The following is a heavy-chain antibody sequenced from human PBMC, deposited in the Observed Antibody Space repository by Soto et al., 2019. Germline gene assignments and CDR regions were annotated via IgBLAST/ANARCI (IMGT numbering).Heavy chain of an antibody. V-gene: IGHV4-39*07. J-gene: IGHJ5*02. Sequence: PSATLSLTCTVSGGSISSSSYYWGWIRQPPGKGLEWIGSIYYSGSTYYNPSLKSRVTIPVDTSKNQFSLKLSSVTAADTAVYCCARDRRYCSGGSCFDPWGQGTLVTVSS. CDR1: GGSISSSSYY. CDR2: IYYSGST. D-gene: IGHD2-15*01. CDR3: ARDRRYCSGGSCFDP.